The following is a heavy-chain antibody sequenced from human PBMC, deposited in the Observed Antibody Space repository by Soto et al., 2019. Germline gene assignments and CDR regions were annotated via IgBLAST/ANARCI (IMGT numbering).Heavy chain of an antibody. J-gene: IGHJ4*02. CDR1: SGSISSSNW. V-gene: IGHV4-4*02. CDR3: ARRSIAAPFYYFDY. Sequence: SETLSLTCAVSSGSISSSNWWSWVRQPPGKGLEWIGEIYHSGSTNYNPSLKSRVTISVGKSKNQFSLKLSSVTAADTAVYYCARRSIAAPFYYFDYWGQGTLVTVSS. CDR2: IYHSGST. D-gene: IGHD6-6*01.